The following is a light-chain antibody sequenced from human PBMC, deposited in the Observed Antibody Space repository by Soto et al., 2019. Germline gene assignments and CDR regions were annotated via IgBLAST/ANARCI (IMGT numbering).Light chain of an antibody. CDR3: CSYASSSTYV. CDR2: EVS. Sequence: QSVLTQPASVSGSPGQSVTISCTGTSTNVGTYKAASWYQQHPGKAPKLIIYEVSQRPSGVSNHFSGSKSGNTASLTISGLQAEDEADYYCCSYASSSTYVFGTGTKVTVL. J-gene: IGLJ1*01. V-gene: IGLV2-23*02. CDR1: STNVGTYKA.